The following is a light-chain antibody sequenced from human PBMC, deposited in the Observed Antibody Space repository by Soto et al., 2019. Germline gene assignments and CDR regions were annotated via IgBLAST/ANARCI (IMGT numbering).Light chain of an antibody. CDR2: DAS. J-gene: IGKJ1*01. V-gene: IGKV3-20*01. CDR1: QSVSSTY. Sequence: ELVLTQSPGTLSLSPGERATLSCRASQSVSSTYLAWYQQKPGQAPRLLIFDASSRATCIPDRFSGSGSGTDFTLTISRLEPEDFAVYYCQQYGISPPWTFGQGTKVEIK. CDR3: QQYGISPPWT.